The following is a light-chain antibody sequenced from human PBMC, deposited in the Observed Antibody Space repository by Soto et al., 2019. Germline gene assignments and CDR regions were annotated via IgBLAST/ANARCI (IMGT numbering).Light chain of an antibody. CDR2: KAS. J-gene: IGKJ1*01. Sequence: DIQMTQSPSILSASVGDRVTITCRASQSVSSWLAWYQRKPGKAPKLLIHKASRLESGVSSRFSGSGSGTEFTLTITSLQPDDFATYYCQEYQTWTFGHGTKVEIK. CDR1: QSVSSW. CDR3: QEYQTWT. V-gene: IGKV1-5*03.